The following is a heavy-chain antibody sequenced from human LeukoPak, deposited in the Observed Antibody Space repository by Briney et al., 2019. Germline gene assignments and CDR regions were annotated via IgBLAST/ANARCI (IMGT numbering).Heavy chain of an antibody. CDR2: IKHDGSET. D-gene: IGHD3-22*01. V-gene: IGHV3-7*04. Sequence: GGSLRLSCAASGFSFTRYWMSWVRQAPGKGREWVAHIKHDGSETYYVDSVKGRFTVSRDSAKKSLYLQMSSLRTDDTAVYYCVRHGTDDYDSSGYLRPWGQGTLVTVSS. CDR1: GFSFTRYW. J-gene: IGHJ5*02. CDR3: VRHGTDDYDSSGYLRP.